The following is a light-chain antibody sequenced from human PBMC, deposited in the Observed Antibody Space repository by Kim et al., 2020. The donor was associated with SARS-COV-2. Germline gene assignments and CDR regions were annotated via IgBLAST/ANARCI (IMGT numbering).Light chain of an antibody. CDR3: SSYTSISTYV. V-gene: IGLV2-14*03. CDR1: SSDVGGYNY. CDR2: HVS. J-gene: IGLJ1*01. Sequence: GQSITISCTGTSSDVGGYNYVSWYQQHPGKAPKLMIYHVSYRPSGVSNRFSGSKSSNTASLTISGLQADDEADYYCSSYTSISTYVFGTGTKVTVL.